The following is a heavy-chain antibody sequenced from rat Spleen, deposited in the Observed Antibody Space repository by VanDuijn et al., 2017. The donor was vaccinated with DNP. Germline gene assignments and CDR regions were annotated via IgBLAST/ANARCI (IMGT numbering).Heavy chain of an antibody. Sequence: EVQLVESGGGLVQPGRSLKLSCAASGFTFSNYGMAWVRQAPRTGLEWVASIVPSSDNTYYLESVKGRFTISRDNAKNTVYLQMNSLRSEDTATYYCSRVDRDSYAHDYWGQGVMVTVS. CDR3: SRVDRDSYAHDY. CDR1: GFTFSNYG. V-gene: IGHV5S13*01. CDR2: IVPSSDNT. D-gene: IGHD1-12*01. J-gene: IGHJ2*01.